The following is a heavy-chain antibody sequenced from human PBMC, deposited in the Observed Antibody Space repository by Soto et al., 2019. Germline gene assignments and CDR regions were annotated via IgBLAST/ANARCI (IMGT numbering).Heavy chain of an antibody. D-gene: IGHD4-17*01. J-gene: IGHJ3*02. V-gene: IGHV3-48*01. CDR2: ISSSSSTI. Sequence: GGSLRLSCAASGFTFSSYSMNWVRQAPGKGLEWVSYISSSSSTIYYADSVKGRFTISRDNAKNSLYLQMNSLRAEDTAVYYCARFTTVTVNAFDIWGQGTMVTV. CDR1: GFTFSSYS. CDR3: ARFTTVTVNAFDI.